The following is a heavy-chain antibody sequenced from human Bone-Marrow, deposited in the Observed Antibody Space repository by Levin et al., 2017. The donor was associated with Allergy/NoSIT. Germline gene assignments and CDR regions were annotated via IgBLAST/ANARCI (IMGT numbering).Heavy chain of an antibody. J-gene: IGHJ4*02. CDR2: FSWNGLIS. D-gene: IGHD4-11*01. V-gene: IGHV3-20*04. Sequence: GGSLRLSCAASGFTFEDYGMSWVRQVPGKGLEWVPRFSWNGLISGYPDSVKGRSTIPRDNAKNSLFLEMSSLRAEDTAFYYCAAGQYQPLTFEFWGQGILVIVSS. CDR3: AAGQYQPLTFEF. CDR1: GFTFEDYG.